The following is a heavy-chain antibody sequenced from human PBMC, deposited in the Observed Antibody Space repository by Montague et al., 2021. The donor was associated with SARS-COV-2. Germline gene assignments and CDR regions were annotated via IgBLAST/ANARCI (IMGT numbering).Heavy chain of an antibody. D-gene: IGHD6-19*01. CDR3: ARAGLAVFDF. V-gene: IGHV4-34*01. Sequence: SETLSLTCAVSGGPLGESYYWTWLRQTPGKTLEWIAEINHRRTAKYNSSLTNRVAISVDTSKREIYLNLTSVTDADTATYYRARAGLAVFDFWGQGSLVIVSS. CDR1: GGPLGESYY. CDR2: INHRRTA. J-gene: IGHJ4*02.